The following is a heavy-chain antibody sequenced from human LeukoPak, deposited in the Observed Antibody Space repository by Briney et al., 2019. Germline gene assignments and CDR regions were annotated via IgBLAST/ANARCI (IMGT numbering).Heavy chain of an antibody. Sequence: GGALRLSCAASGFTVSSNYMSWVRQAPGKGLEWVSVIYSGGSTYYADSVEGRFTISRDNSKNTLYLQMNSLRAEDTAVYYCARDLKWPYWYFDLWGRGTLVTVSS. CDR1: GFTVSSNY. V-gene: IGHV3-53*01. D-gene: IGHD5-12*01. CDR3: ARDLKWPYWYFDL. J-gene: IGHJ2*01. CDR2: IYSGGST.